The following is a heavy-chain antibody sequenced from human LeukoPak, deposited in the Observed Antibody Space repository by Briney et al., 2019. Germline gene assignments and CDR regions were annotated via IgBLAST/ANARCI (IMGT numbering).Heavy chain of an antibody. Sequence: GGSLRLSCAASGFTFSSYAMSWVRQAPGKGLEWVSSISSSSSYIYYADSVKGRFTISRDNAKNSLYLQMNSLRAEDTAVYYCARDRGGALYGCDYWGQGTLVTVSS. CDR1: GFTFSSYA. D-gene: IGHD3-10*01. CDR2: ISSSSSYI. V-gene: IGHV3-21*01. CDR3: ARDRGGALYGCDY. J-gene: IGHJ4*02.